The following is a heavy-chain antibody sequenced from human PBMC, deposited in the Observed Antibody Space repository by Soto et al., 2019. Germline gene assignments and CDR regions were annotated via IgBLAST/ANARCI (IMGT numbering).Heavy chain of an antibody. CDR1: GFTFSSYS. CDR3: ARVAVAGHYWYFDL. Sequence: EVQLVESGGGLVQPGGSLRLSCAASGFTFSSYSMNWVRQAPGKGLEWVSDISSSSSIMYYADSVKGRFTISRDNAKNSLYLQMKSRRAEDTAVYYCARVAVAGHYWYFDLWGRGTLVTVSS. V-gene: IGHV3-48*01. CDR2: ISSSSSIM. D-gene: IGHD6-19*01. J-gene: IGHJ2*01.